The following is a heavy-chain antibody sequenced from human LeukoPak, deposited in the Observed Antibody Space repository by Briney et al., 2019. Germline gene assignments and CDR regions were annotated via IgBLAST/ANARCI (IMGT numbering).Heavy chain of an antibody. D-gene: IGHD6-13*01. V-gene: IGHV1-18*01. Sequence: ASVKVSCKASGGTFSSYAISWVRQAPGQGLEWMGWISAYNGNTNYAQKLQGRVTMTTDTSTSTAYMELRSLRSDDTAVYYCARVSSSSSWYYYYYYMDVWGKGTTVTVSS. CDR2: ISAYNGNT. J-gene: IGHJ6*03. CDR1: GGTFSSYA. CDR3: ARVSSSSSWYYYYYYMDV.